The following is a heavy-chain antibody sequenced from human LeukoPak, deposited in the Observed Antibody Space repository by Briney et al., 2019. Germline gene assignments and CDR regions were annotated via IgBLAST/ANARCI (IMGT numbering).Heavy chain of an antibody. J-gene: IGHJ4*02. Sequence: GASVKVSCKASGYTFTDYYMHWVRQAPGQGLEWMGWINPNSGGTNYAQKFQGRVTMTRDTSISTAYMELSRLTPDDTAVYYCAKTRVAVRESSTIDFWGQGTLVTVSS. CDR1: GYTFTDYY. D-gene: IGHD6-19*01. CDR3: AKTRVAVRESSTIDF. V-gene: IGHV1-2*02. CDR2: INPNSGGT.